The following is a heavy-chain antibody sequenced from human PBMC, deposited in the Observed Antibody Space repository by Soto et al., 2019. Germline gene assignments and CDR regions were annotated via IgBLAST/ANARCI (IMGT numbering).Heavy chain of an antibody. Sequence: QVQLVQPGAEVKKPGSSVKVSCKASEGTFSSYAITWGRQPPGQGLEWMEGIIPTFGKANYAQKFQGRVTMTADASTSTADMELSSLRSEDTTVYYGARDRLHYDFWSGYSPSGGGMDVWGQGTKVTVSS. J-gene: IGHJ6*02. D-gene: IGHD3-3*01. CDR1: EGTFSSYA. CDR2: IIPTFGKA. CDR3: ARDRLHYDFWSGYSPSGGGMDV. V-gene: IGHV1-69*01.